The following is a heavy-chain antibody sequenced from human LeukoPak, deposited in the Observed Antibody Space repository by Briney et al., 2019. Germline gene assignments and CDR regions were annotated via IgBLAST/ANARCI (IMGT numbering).Heavy chain of an antibody. Sequence: SETLSLTCTVSGGSISSGDYYWSWIRQPPGKGLEWIGYIYYSGSTYYNPSLKSRVTISVDTSKNQFPLKLSSVTAADAAVYYCALFPGSYTDYWGQGTLVTVSS. CDR3: ALFPGSYTDY. CDR1: GGSISSGDYY. CDR2: IYYSGST. V-gene: IGHV4-30-4*01. D-gene: IGHD1-26*01. J-gene: IGHJ4*02.